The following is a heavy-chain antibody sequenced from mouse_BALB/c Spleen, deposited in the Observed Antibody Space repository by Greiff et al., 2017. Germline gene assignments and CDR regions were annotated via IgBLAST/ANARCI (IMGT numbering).Heavy chain of an antibody. CDR2: IDPYNGGT. J-gene: IGHJ3*01. CDR1: GYAFTSYN. D-gene: IGHD2-4*01. Sequence: EVQLQQSGPELVKPGASVKVSCKASGYAFTSYNMYWVKQSHGKSLEWIGYIDPYNGGTSYNQKFKGKATLTVDKSSSTAYMHLNSLTSEDSAVYYCARRGDYESLAWFAYWGQGTLVTVSA. V-gene: IGHV1S135*01. CDR3: ARRGDYESLAWFAY.